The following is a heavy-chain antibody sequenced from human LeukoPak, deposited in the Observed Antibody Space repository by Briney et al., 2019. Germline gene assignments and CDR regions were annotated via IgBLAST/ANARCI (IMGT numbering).Heavy chain of an antibody. CDR2: INQDGSEE. J-gene: IGHJ4*02. CDR3: VRDGGVSGYDLPDY. CDR1: GFTFSNYW. Sequence: GGSLRLSCAASGFTFSNYWMTWVRQAPGKGLEWVAHINQDGSEEHYMDSVKARFTISRDNAKNSLSLQMNSLRAEDTAVYYCVRDGGVSGYDLPDYWGQGTLVTVSS. V-gene: IGHV3-7*01. D-gene: IGHD5-12*01.